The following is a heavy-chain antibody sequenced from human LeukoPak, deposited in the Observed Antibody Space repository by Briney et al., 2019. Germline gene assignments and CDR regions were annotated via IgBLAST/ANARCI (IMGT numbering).Heavy chain of an antibody. CDR3: ARIRGNVLTGLRFDY. D-gene: IGHD3-9*01. CDR1: GFSLSTSGMC. Sequence: ASGPTLVNPTQTLTLTCTFSGFSLSTSGMCVSWIRQPPGKALEWLALIDWEDDKYYSTSLKTRLTISKDTSKNQVVLTLTNMDPVDTGTYYCARIRGNVLTGLRFDYWGQGTLVTVSS. V-gene: IGHV2-70*01. J-gene: IGHJ4*02. CDR2: IDWEDDK.